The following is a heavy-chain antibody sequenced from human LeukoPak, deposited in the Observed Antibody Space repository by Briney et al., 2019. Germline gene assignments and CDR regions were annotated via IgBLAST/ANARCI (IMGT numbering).Heavy chain of an antibody. V-gene: IGHV4-34*01. D-gene: IGHD3-10*01. CDR3: ARGDYGSGSYSYCFDY. J-gene: IGHJ4*02. CDR2: INHSGST. CDR1: GGSFSGYY. Sequence: SETLSLTCAVYGGSFSGYYWSWIRQPPGKGLEWIGEINHSGSTNYNPSLKSRVTISVDTSKNQFSLKPSSVTAADTAVYYCARGDYGSGSYSYCFDYWGQGTLVTVSS.